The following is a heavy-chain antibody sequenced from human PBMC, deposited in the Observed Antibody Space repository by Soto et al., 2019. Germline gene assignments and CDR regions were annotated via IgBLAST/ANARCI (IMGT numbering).Heavy chain of an antibody. CDR2: IYWNDDK. V-gene: IGHV2-5*01. D-gene: IGHD3-10*01. CDR1: GFSLSTSGVG. Sequence: VSGPTLVNPTQTLTLICTFSGFSLSTSGVGVGWIRQPPGKALEWLALIYWNDDKRYSPSLKSRLTITKDTSKNQVVLTMTNMDPVDTATYYCAHRSSMVRDYNWFDPWGQGTLVTVSS. CDR3: AHRSSMVRDYNWFDP. J-gene: IGHJ5*02.